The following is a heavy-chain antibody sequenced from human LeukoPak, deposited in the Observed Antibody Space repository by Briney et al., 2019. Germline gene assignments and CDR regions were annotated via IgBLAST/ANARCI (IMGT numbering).Heavy chain of an antibody. V-gene: IGHV3-9*01. D-gene: IGHD6-13*01. CDR2: ISWNSGSI. J-gene: IGHJ4*02. CDR3: AKEVHSSSWYGPGPPFDY. CDR1: GFTFDDYA. Sequence: PGGSLRLSCAASGFTFDDYAMHWVRQAPGKGLEWVSGISWNSGSIGYADSVKGRFTISRDNAKNSLYLQMNSLRAEDTALYYCAKEVHSSSWYGPGPPFDYWGQGTLVTVSS.